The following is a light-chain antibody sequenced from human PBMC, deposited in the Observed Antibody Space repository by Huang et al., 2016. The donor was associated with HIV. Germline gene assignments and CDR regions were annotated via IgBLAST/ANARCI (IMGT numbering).Light chain of an antibody. CDR2: WAS. V-gene: IGKV4-1*01. CDR1: QSVLYSSNNKNY. CDR3: QQYYSTPPT. J-gene: IGKJ4*01. Sequence: DIVMTQSPDSLAVSLGERATINCKSSQSVLYSSNNKNYLAWYQKKPGQPPKLLISWASTLESGGPDRFSGSGSGTDFTLTISSLQAEDVAVYYCQQYYSTPPTFGGGTKVEIK.